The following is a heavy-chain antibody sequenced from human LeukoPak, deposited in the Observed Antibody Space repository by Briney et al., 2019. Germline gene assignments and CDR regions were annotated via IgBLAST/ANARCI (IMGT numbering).Heavy chain of an antibody. Sequence: SETLSLTCTVSGGSISSSSYYWDWIRQPPGKGLEWIGNVYYSGSTYYNPSLKSRVTISIDTSKNQSSLHLTSVTAADTAVYYCARDSSSGSFWFGPWGQGTLVTVSS. CDR1: GGSISSSSYY. V-gene: IGHV4-39*07. J-gene: IGHJ5*02. CDR3: ARDSSSGSFWFGP. D-gene: IGHD6-19*01. CDR2: VYYSGST.